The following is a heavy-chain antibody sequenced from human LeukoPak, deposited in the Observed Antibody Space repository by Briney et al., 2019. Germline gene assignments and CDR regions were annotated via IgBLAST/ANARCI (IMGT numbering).Heavy chain of an antibody. CDR3: ARVIGGGDDPIRLHH. J-gene: IGHJ5*02. CDR2: INPNSGGT. CDR1: GYTFTGHY. V-gene: IGHV1-2*02. Sequence: ASVKVSCKTSGYTFTGHYMHWVRQAPAQGLEWMGWINPNSGGTNYAQKFQGRVTMTRDTSISTAHLELSRLRSDDTAIYYCARVIGGGDDPIRLHHWGQGTLVTVSS. D-gene: IGHD3-16*01.